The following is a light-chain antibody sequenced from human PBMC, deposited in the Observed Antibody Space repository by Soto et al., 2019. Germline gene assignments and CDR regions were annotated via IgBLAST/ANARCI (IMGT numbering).Light chain of an antibody. CDR3: QHDNTFLT. Sequence: DIQLTQSPASLSASVGDRVTITCRASQNIDSYLNWYQQRPGKATKLLIHDASSLQSGVPWRFSGSGSGTDFALTINILQLEYFATYYCQHDNTFLTFGPGTKVDIK. J-gene: IGKJ3*01. CDR1: QNIDSY. V-gene: IGKV1-39*01. CDR2: DAS.